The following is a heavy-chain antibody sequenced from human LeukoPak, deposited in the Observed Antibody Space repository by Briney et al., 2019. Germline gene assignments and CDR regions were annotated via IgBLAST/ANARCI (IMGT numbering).Heavy chain of an antibody. D-gene: IGHD5-24*01. CDR2: ISSSGSPI. CDR1: GFTFSDYY. CDR3: ARGDGYNSYYFDY. Sequence: GGSLRLSCAASGFTFSDYYMTWIRQAPGKGLEWLSYISSSGSPIYYADSVKGRFTISRDNAKNSLYLEMNNLRADDTAVYYCARGDGYNSYYFDYWGQGTLVTVSS. V-gene: IGHV3-11*01. J-gene: IGHJ4*02.